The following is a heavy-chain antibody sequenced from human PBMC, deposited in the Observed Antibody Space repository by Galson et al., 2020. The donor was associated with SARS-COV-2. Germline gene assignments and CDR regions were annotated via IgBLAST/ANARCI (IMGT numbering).Heavy chain of an antibody. CDR1: GFTSRYYG. V-gene: IGHV3-30*03. CDR2: ISYDGREK. Sequence: TGGSLRLSCAASGFTSRYYGMHWVRQAPGKGLEWGEVISYDGREKHFADSVKGRFTISRDNSKSTLYLQMSSLRAEDTAVYYGAADSVIVPSARYGMDVWGQGTTVTVSS. J-gene: IGHJ6*02. D-gene: IGHD2-2*01. CDR3: AADSVIVPSARYGMDV.